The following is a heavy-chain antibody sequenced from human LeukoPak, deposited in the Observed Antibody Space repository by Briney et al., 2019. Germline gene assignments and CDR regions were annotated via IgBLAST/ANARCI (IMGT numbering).Heavy chain of an antibody. D-gene: IGHD3-16*01. J-gene: IGHJ4*02. CDR3: ARVPLTSWGLYYLDY. Sequence: GSLRLSCAASGFTFSSYSMNWVRQAPGKGLEWVSSISSSSSYIYYADSVKGRFTISRDNAKNSLYLQMNSLRAEDTAVYYCARVPLTSWGLYYLDYWGQGTLVTVSS. V-gene: IGHV3-21*01. CDR1: GFTFSSYS. CDR2: ISSSSSYI.